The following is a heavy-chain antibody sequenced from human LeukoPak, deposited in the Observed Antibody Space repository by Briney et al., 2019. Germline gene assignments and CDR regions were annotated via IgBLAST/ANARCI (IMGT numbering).Heavy chain of an antibody. D-gene: IGHD3-9*01. V-gene: IGHV1-2*02. Sequence: GASVKVSCKASGGTFSSYAISWVRQAPGQGLDWMGWINPYSGGTNYAQKFQGRVTMTRDTSISTAYMELSRLTSDDTAVYYCARPPSYYHVLTGDWFDPWGQGTLVTVSS. CDR2: INPYSGGT. CDR3: ARPPSYYHVLTGDWFDP. CDR1: GGTFSSYA. J-gene: IGHJ5*02.